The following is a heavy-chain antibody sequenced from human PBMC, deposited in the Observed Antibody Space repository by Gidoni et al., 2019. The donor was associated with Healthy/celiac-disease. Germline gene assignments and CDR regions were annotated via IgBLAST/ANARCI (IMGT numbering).Heavy chain of an antibody. D-gene: IGHD2-15*01. CDR1: GFTFNSYT. Sequence: EVQLLESGGGLVQRGGSLRLSCAASGFTFNSYTMSWVRQAPGQGLEWVSAISGSGFSTYYADSVKGRFTISRDNSKNTLYLQMNGLRAEDTAIYYCAKVVDSQDYWGQGTLVTVSS. V-gene: IGHV3-23*01. CDR3: AKVVDSQDY. CDR2: ISGSGFST. J-gene: IGHJ4*02.